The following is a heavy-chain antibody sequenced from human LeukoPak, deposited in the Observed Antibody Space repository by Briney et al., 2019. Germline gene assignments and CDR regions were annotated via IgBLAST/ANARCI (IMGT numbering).Heavy chain of an antibody. CDR3: ARYHYYNSGSYLY. Sequence: PGGSLRLSCAASGSTFSTYAMSWVRQAPGKGLEWVSAMSGSGGGTYYADSVKGRFTISRDNSQNTLYLQVNSLRAEDTAVYYCARYHYYNSGSYLYWGQGTLVTVSS. D-gene: IGHD3-10*01. CDR1: GSTFSTYA. J-gene: IGHJ4*02. V-gene: IGHV3-23*01. CDR2: MSGSGGGT.